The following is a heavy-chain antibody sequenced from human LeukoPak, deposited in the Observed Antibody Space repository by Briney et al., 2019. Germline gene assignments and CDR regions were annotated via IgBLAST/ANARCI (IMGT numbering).Heavy chain of an antibody. CDR3: ARPHGSGSYRYLYFDY. J-gene: IGHJ4*02. Sequence: ASVKVSCKASGYTFTSYDINWVRQATGQGLEWMGWMNPNSGNTGYAQKFQGRVTITRNTSISTAYMELSSLRSEDTAVYYCARPHGSGSYRYLYFDYWGQGTLVTVSS. CDR1: GYTFTSYD. D-gene: IGHD3-10*01. V-gene: IGHV1-8*03. CDR2: MNPNSGNT.